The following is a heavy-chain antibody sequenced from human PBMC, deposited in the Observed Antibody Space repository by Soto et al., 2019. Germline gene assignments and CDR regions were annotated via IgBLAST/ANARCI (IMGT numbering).Heavy chain of an antibody. Sequence: QLQLQESGPGLVKPSETLSLTCTVSGDFISSNNWYWGWIRQPPGKGLEWIGSIYYSGSTYYNPSLKSRVTISVDTSKNQFSLTLSSVTAADTAVYYCARQGNYYDSGGYYLIDHWGQGTLVTVSS. V-gene: IGHV4-39*01. D-gene: IGHD3-22*01. CDR1: GDFISSNNWY. CDR3: ARQGNYYDSGGYYLIDH. CDR2: IYYSGST. J-gene: IGHJ4*02.